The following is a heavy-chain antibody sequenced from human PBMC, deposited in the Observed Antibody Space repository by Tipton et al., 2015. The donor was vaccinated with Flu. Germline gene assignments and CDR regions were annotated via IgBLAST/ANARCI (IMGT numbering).Heavy chain of an antibody. V-gene: IGHV4-59*12. Sequence: TLSLTCTVSGGSIGSYYWNWIRQPPGKGLEWIGYIYNNAYTKYSPFLESRVTISVDSSRKQFSLQLRSVTAADTAVYYCARDPSLGMPEYFDSWGQGTLVTASS. CDR2: IYNNAYT. CDR3: ARDPSLGMPEYFDS. D-gene: IGHD2-2*01. J-gene: IGHJ4*02. CDR1: GGSIGSYY.